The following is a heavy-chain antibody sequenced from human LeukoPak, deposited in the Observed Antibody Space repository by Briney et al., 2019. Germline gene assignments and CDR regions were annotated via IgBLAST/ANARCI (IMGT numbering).Heavy chain of an antibody. CDR3: ARGDSTGTYNWFDP. CDR1: GGSISSYY. Sequence: SETLSLTCTASGGSISSYYWSWIRQPPGKGLEWIGYIYYSGSTNYNPSLKSRVTISVDTSKNQFSLKLSSVTAADTAVYYCARGDSTGTYNWFDPWGQGALVTVSS. J-gene: IGHJ5*02. CDR2: IYYSGST. V-gene: IGHV4-59*01. D-gene: IGHD1-14*01.